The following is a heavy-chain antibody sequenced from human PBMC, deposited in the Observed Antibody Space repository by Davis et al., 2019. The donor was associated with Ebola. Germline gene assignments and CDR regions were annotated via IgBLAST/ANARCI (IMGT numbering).Heavy chain of an antibody. CDR1: GYSFTVYY. V-gene: IGHV1-2*02. J-gene: IGHJ4*02. CDR2: INPNTGGA. CDR3: TRDLADMADY. Sequence: ASVKVSCKASGYSFTVYYMHWVRQAPGQGLEWMGCINPNTGGANYAQRFRGRVTMTSDTSINTVYMELSSLTSYDTALYFCTRDLADMADYWGQGTLVTVS. D-gene: IGHD3-16*01.